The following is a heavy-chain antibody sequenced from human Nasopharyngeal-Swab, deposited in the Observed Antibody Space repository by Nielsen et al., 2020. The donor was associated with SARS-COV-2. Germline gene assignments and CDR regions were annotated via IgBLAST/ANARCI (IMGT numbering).Heavy chain of an antibody. D-gene: IGHD6-6*01. J-gene: IGHJ4*02. CDR1: VYLFIHSP. V-gene: IGHV1-3*04. CDR3: ARLVTSGHLDLDY. Sequence: ASVKVSCQASVYLFIHSPLHWVRQAPGLSLECMGWITTANGNTRYSPKIQDRITLTRDPSANTAYLELSSLRSEDTAVYYCARLVTSGHLDLDYWGQGTLVTVSS. CDR2: ITTANGNT.